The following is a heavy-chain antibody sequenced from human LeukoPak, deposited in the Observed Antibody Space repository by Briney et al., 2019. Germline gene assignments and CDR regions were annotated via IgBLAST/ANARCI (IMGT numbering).Heavy chain of an antibody. Sequence: GGSLRLSCAASGFTFSSYSMNWVRQAPGKGLEWVSSISSSSSYIYYADSVKGRFTISRDNAKNSLYLQMNSLRAEDTAVYYCTLRDTAMVNGVSGAFDIWGQGTMVTVSS. J-gene: IGHJ3*02. D-gene: IGHD5-18*01. V-gene: IGHV3-21*01. CDR2: ISSSSSYI. CDR3: TLRDTAMVNGVSGAFDI. CDR1: GFTFSSYS.